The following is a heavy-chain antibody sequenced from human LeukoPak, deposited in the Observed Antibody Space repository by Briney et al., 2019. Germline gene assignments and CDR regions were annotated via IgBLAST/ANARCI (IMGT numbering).Heavy chain of an antibody. V-gene: IGHV1-8*01. CDR1: GYTFSNYD. D-gene: IGHD3-16*01. CDR3: ARGTRGGTPYYFDS. Sequence: ASVKVYCKASGYTFSNYDINWVRQATGQGLEWMGWMNPNSSNTGYAQKFQGRITMTRNTSITTAYMELSSLRSEDTAVYYCARGTRGGTPYYFDSWGQGTLVTVSS. CDR2: MNPNSSNT. J-gene: IGHJ4*02.